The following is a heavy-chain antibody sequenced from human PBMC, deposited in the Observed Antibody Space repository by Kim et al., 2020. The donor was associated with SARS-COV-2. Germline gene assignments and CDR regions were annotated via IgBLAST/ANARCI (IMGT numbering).Heavy chain of an antibody. J-gene: IGHJ4*02. CDR2: ISGSGGST. D-gene: IGHD3-3*01. CDR3: AMGKNYDFWSGYYNEGFDY. CDR1: GFTFSSYA. V-gene: IGHV3-23*01. Sequence: GGSLRLSCAASGFTFSSYAMSWVRQAPGKGLEWVSAISGSGGSTYYADSVKGRFTISRDNSKNTLYLQMNSLRAEDTAVYYCAMGKNYDFWSGYYNEGFDYWGQGTLVTVSS.